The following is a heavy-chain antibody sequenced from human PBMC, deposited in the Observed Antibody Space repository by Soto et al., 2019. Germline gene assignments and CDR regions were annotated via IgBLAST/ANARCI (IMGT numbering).Heavy chain of an antibody. V-gene: IGHV3-21*01. J-gene: IGHJ6*02. Sequence: RLSCAASGFTFSSYSMNWVRQAPGKGLEWVSSISSSSSYIYYADSVKGRFTISRDNAKNSLYLQMNSLRAEDTAVYYCARDRIAAAGTGGYYYYGMDVWGQGTTVTVSS. D-gene: IGHD6-13*01. CDR2: ISSSSSYI. CDR3: ARDRIAAAGTGGYYYYGMDV. CDR1: GFTFSSYS.